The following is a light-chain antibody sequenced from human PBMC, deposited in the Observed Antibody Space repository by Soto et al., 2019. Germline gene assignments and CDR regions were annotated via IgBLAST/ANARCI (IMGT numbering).Light chain of an antibody. CDR1: QNIRSR. CDR3: QQYNSYSPT. Sequence: DFQMTQSPSTLSASVGDRVTITCRASQNIRSRLAWFQQKPGKAPKLLIYDASSLESGVPSRFSGSGSGTDFTLTISSLHPDDFATYYCQQYNSYSPTFGQGTKV. CDR2: DAS. J-gene: IGKJ1*01. V-gene: IGKV1-5*01.